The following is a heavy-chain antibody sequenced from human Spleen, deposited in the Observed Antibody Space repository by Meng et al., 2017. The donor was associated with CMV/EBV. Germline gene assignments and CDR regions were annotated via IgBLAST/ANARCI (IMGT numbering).Heavy chain of an antibody. Sequence: ASVKVSCKASGYTFTSYDINWVRQATGQGLEWMGWMNPNSGNTGYAQNFQGRVTMTRDTSITTAYLDLSSLRSEDTAVYYCARGPLRAPRPYFFDSWGQGTLVTVSS. CDR2: MNPNSGNT. V-gene: IGHV1-8*02. CDR3: ARGPLRAPRPYFFDS. CDR1: GYTFTSYD. J-gene: IGHJ4*02. D-gene: IGHD6-6*01.